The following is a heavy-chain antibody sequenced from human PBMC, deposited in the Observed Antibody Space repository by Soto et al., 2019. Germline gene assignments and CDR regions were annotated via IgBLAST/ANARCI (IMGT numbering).Heavy chain of an antibody. D-gene: IGHD2-15*01. Sequence: PSETLSLTCAVYGGSFSGYYWSWIRQPPGKGLEWIGEINHGGSTNYSPSLKSRLSILVDTSKNQFSLKLSSVTAADTAVYYCAREYCSGGSCHVYFDSWGQGTLVTVSS. J-gene: IGHJ4*02. CDR1: GGSFSGYY. V-gene: IGHV4-34*01. CDR2: INHGGST. CDR3: AREYCSGGSCHVYFDS.